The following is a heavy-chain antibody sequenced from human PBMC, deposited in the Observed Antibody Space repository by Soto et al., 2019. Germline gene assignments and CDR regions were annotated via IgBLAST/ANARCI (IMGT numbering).Heavy chain of an antibody. Sequence: GGSLRLSCAASGFTVTSRYMSWVRQAPGKGLEWVSVIYSGGSTHHAESVKGRFTISRDNSKNTLYLQMNSLRAGDTAVYYCARDSGEYCSTTSCPGYYYMDVWGKGTTVTVSS. CDR2: IYSGGST. CDR3: ARDSGEYCSTTSCPGYYYMDV. CDR1: GFTVTSRY. V-gene: IGHV3-66*01. J-gene: IGHJ6*03. D-gene: IGHD2-2*01.